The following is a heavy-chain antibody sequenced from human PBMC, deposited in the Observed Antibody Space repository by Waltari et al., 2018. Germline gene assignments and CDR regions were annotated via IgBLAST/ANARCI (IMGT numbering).Heavy chain of an antibody. D-gene: IGHD1-26*01. CDR2: ISGSGGST. V-gene: IGHV3-23*04. CDR3: AKDRRIVGATTACYFDY. J-gene: IGHJ4*02. CDR1: GFTFSSYA. Sequence: EVQLVESGGGLVQPGGSLRLSCAASGFTFSSYAMSWVRQAPGKGLEWVSAISGSGGSTYYADSVKGRFTISRDNSKNTLYLQMNSLRAEDTAVYYCAKDRRIVGATTACYFDYWGQGTLVTVSS.